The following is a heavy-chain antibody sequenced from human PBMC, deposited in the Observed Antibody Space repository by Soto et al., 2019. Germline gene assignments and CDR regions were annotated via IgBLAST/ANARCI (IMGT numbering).Heavy chain of an antibody. J-gene: IGHJ4*01. D-gene: IGHD2-21*01. CDR2: INYGGPT. CDR3: ARHTSNQSLVLFYLFVD. Sequence: SETLSLTCSVSGDSITNVIYYWGWIRQSPGKGPEWIGSINYGGPTYYSLSPESRVSISADTSKNQFSLRLTSVTAADTAIYFCARHTSNQSLVLFYLFVDWGHVALVTVSP. CDR1: GDSITNVIYY. V-gene: IGHV4-39*01.